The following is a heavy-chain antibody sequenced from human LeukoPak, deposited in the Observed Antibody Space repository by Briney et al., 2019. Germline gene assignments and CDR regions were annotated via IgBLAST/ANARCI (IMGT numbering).Heavy chain of an antibody. CDR2: IYHSGST. J-gene: IGHJ3*02. Sequence: SETLSLTCTVSGYSISSGYYWGWIRQPPGKGLEWIGSIYHSGSTYYNPSLKSRVTISVDRSKNQFSLKLSSVTAADTAVYYCARDLAQDSGSPPVAFDIWGQGTMVTVSS. D-gene: IGHD1-26*01. CDR3: ARDLAQDSGSPPVAFDI. CDR1: GYSISSGYY. V-gene: IGHV4-38-2*02.